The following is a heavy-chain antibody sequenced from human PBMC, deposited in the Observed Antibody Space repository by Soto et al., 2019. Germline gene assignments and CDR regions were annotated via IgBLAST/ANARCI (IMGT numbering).Heavy chain of an antibody. Sequence: QVQLVQSGAEVKKPGASGKVSCKASGYTFTSYGISWVRQAPGQGLEWMGWIRAYSGNTNYAQKLQGRVTMTTDTTTSTTYMQMRSLRSDDTPVYFCARGGVVVVVPAANLGWGNDYWGQGTLVTVSS. CDR1: GYTFTSYG. CDR2: IRAYSGNT. CDR3: ARGGVVVVVPAANLGWGNDY. J-gene: IGHJ4*02. V-gene: IGHV1-18*01. D-gene: IGHD2-2*01.